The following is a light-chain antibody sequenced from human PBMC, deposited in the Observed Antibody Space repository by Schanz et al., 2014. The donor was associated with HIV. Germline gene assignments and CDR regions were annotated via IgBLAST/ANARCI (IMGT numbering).Light chain of an antibody. CDR2: GPS. Sequence: EIVMTQSPATLSVSPGERATLSCRASQSVSTNLAWYQQKPGQTPRLLIYGPSTRATGVPARFSGSGSGTDFTLTISGLEPEDFAVYYCQQFGISPPWTFGQGTKVEI. CDR3: QQFGISPPWT. V-gene: IGKV3-15*01. J-gene: IGKJ1*01. CDR1: QSVSTN.